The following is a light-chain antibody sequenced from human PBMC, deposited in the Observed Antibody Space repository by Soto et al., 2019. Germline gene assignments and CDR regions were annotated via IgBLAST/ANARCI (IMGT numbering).Light chain of an antibody. V-gene: IGKV3-20*01. Sequence: ESVLTQSPGTLSLSPGERATLSCRASQSVSSSFLAWYQLKPGQAPRLLIYGASSRATGIPDRFSGSGSGTDFTLTIGRLEPEDFAVYYWQQYDSSPWTFGQGTKVEIK. CDR2: GAS. J-gene: IGKJ1*01. CDR3: QQYDSSPWT. CDR1: QSVSSSF.